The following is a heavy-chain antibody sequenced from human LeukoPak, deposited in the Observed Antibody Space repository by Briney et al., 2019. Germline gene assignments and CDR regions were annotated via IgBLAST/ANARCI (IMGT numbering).Heavy chain of an antibody. V-gene: IGHV6-1*01. J-gene: IGHJ3*01. CDR2: TYYRSKWYN. CDR3: ARTLGVASLDAFDV. CDR1: GDSVPSNSAA. Sequence: SQTLSLTCAIFGDSVPSNSAAWNWIRQSPSRGLEWLGRTYYRSKWYNDYAVSVKSRITINPDTSKNQFSLQLNSVTPEDTAVYYCARTLGVASLDAFDVWGQGTMVTVSS. D-gene: IGHD7-27*01.